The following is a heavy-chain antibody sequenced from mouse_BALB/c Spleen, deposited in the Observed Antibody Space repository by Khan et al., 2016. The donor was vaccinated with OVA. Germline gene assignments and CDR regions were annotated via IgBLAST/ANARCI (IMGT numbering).Heavy chain of an antibody. V-gene: IGHV1-77*01. CDR1: GYTFTDYV. J-gene: IGHJ4*01. CDR2: IYPGSDST. Sequence: QVQLQQPGPELVKPGASVKMSCKASGYTFTDYVISWVKQRTGQGLEWIGEIYPGSDSTDYSEKFRGKATLTADKSSNTAYMQFSSLTSEDSAVYYCARRGYYPSPTYYAMDYWGRGTSVAVSA. D-gene: IGHD2-1*01. CDR3: ARRGYYPSPTYYAMDY.